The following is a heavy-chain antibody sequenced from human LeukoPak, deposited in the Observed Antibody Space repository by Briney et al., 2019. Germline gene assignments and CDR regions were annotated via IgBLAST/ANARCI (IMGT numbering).Heavy chain of an antibody. CDR3: AREARNFAFDI. Sequence: ASVKVSCKASGYTFTSYYMHWARQAPGQGLEWMGIINPSGGSTSYAQKFQGRVTMTRDTSTSTVYMELSSLRSEDTAVYYCAREARNFAFDIWGQGTMVTVSS. CDR2: INPSGGST. J-gene: IGHJ3*02. V-gene: IGHV1-46*03. D-gene: IGHD1-14*01. CDR1: GYTFTSYY.